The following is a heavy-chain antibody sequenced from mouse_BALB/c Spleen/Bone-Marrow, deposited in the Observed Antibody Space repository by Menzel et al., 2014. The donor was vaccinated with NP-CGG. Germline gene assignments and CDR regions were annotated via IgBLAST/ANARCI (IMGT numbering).Heavy chain of an antibody. Sequence: EVHLQQSGPELVKPGASVKISCKAPGYTFTDYNMHWVKQSHGKSLEWIGYIYPYNGGTGYNQKFKSKATLTVDNSSSTAYMELRSLTSEDSAVYYCARSEGYDYDWFAYWGQGTLVTVSA. D-gene: IGHD2-4*01. CDR1: GYTFTDYN. J-gene: IGHJ3*01. V-gene: IGHV1S29*02. CDR2: IYPYNGGT. CDR3: ARSEGYDYDWFAY.